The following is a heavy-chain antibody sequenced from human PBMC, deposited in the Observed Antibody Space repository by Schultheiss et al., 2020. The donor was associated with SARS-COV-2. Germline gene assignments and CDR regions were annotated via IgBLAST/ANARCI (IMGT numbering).Heavy chain of an antibody. CDR2: IYYSGST. CDR3: ARGSRHYFDY. V-gene: IGHV4-61*01. Sequence: SQTLSLTCTVSGGSVSSGSYYWSWIRQPPGKGLEWIGYIYYSGSTNYNPSLKSRVTISVDTSKNQFSLKLSSVTAADTAVYYCARGSRHYFDYWGQGTLVTSPQ. J-gene: IGHJ4*02. CDR1: GGSVSSGSYY.